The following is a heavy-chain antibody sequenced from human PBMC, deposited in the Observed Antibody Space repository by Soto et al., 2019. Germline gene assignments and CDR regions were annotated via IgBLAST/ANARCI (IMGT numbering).Heavy chain of an antibody. CDR1: GGSISSYY. J-gene: IGHJ5*02. CDR2: IYYSGST. Sequence: SETLSLTCTVSGGSISSYYWSWIRQPPGKGLEWIGYIYYSGSTNYNPSLKSRVTISVDTSKNQFYLKLSSVTAADTAVYYCARDLYYSGYDNWFDPWGQGTLVTVSS. D-gene: IGHD5-12*01. CDR3: ARDLYYSGYDNWFDP. V-gene: IGHV4-59*01.